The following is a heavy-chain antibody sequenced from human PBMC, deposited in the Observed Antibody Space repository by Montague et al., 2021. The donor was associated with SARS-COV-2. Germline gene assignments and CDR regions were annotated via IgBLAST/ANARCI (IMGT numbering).Heavy chain of an antibody. J-gene: IGHJ6*02. CDR2: IYYSGST. D-gene: IGHD3-10*01. CDR3: AREGSGRGYYYYGMDV. Sequence: SETRSLTCTVSGGSISSSSYYWGWIRQPPGKGLEWIGSIYYSGSTYYNPSLKSRVTISVDTSKNQFSLKLSSVTAADTAVYYCAREGSGRGYYYYGMDVWGQGTTVTVSS. CDR1: GGSISSSSYY. V-gene: IGHV4-39*07.